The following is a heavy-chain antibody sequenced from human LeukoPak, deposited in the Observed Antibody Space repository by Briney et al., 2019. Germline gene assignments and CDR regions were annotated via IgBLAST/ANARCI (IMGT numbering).Heavy chain of an antibody. V-gene: IGHV3-23*01. Sequence: PGGSLRLSCAASGFTVSRYWMSWVRQAPGKGLEWVSGISGSGGSAYYADSVKGRFTMSRDNSKNTVYLQMNSLRAEDTAVYYCAKGKYSSGAGVFDYWGQGTLVTVSS. CDR2: ISGSGGSA. CDR1: GFTVSRYW. J-gene: IGHJ4*02. CDR3: AKGKYSSGAGVFDY. D-gene: IGHD6-19*01.